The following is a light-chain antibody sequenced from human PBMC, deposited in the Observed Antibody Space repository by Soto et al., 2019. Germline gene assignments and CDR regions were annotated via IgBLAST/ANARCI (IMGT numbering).Light chain of an antibody. CDR2: GAS. CDR3: QQYGSSPPFT. CDR1: QSITSTY. V-gene: IGKV3-20*01. Sequence: EIVLTQSPGTLSLSPGERATLSCRASQSITSTYLAWYQHKPGQAPRLLIYGASSRASGIPDRFSGSGSGTDFTLTIRRLEPEDFAVYCCQQYGSSPPFTFGPGTKVDIK. J-gene: IGKJ3*01.